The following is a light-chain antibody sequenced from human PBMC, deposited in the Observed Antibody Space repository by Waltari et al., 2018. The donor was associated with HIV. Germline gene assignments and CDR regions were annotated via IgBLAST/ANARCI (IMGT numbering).Light chain of an antibody. V-gene: IGLV1-40*01. J-gene: IGLJ3*02. CDR1: SSNIGANYD. Sequence: QSVLTQPPSVSGAPGQTVTISCTGRSSNIGANYDVHWSQQLPGRAPKVLVYGNIYRPPGVPDRFSGSKSGTSASLAITGLQADDEGYYYCQSYDTRSSGFLVFGGGTKVTVL. CDR2: GNI. CDR3: QSYDTRSSGFLV.